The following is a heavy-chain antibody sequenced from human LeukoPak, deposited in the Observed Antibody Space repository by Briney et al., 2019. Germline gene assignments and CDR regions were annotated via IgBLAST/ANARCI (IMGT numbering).Heavy chain of an antibody. CDR3: ARASILRYFDWLLNN. CDR2: INPNSGGT. V-gene: IGHV1-2*06. CDR1: GYTFTGYY. Sequence: ASVKVSCKASGYTFTGYYMHWVRQAPGQGLEWMGRINPNSGGTNYAQKFQGRATMTRDTSISTAYMELSRLRSDDTAVYYCARASILRYFDWLLNNWGQGTLVTVSS. D-gene: IGHD3-9*01. J-gene: IGHJ4*02.